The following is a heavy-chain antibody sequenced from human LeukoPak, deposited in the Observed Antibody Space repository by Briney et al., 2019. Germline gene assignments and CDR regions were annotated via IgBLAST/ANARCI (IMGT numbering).Heavy chain of an antibody. D-gene: IGHD2-2*01. CDR1: GFTFSSYG. J-gene: IGHJ4*02. CDR3: AKDIGGYCSSTSCYAGTLGFDY. Sequence: GGSLRLSCAASGFTFSSYGMHWVRQAPGKGLEWVAFIRYDGSNKYYADSVKGRFTISRDNSKNTLYLQMNSLRAEDTAVYYCAKDIGGYCSSTSCYAGTLGFDYWGQGTLVTVSS. CDR2: IRYDGSNK. V-gene: IGHV3-30*02.